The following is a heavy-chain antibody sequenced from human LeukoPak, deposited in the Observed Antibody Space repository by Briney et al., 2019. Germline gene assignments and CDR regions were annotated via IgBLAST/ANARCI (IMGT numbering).Heavy chain of an antibody. Sequence: SQTLSLTCTVSGGSISSGGYYWSWIRQHPGKGLEWIGYIYYSGSTYYNPSLKSRVTISVDTSKNQFSLKLSSVTAADAAVYYCARGSAHNAFDIWGQGTMVTVSS. CDR1: GGSISSGGYY. D-gene: IGHD6-25*01. J-gene: IGHJ3*02. CDR2: IYYSGST. CDR3: ARGSAHNAFDI. V-gene: IGHV4-31*03.